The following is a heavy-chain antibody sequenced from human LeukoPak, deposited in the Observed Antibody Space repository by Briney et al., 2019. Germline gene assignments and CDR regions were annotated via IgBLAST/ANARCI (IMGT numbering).Heavy chain of an antibody. J-gene: IGHJ6*03. CDR1: GFTFSSYA. CDR3: AKAILGVVNKLGYYYYYMDV. D-gene: IGHD3-3*01. Sequence: GGSLRLSCAASGFTFSSYAMSGVRQAPGKGLEWVSAISGSGGSTYYADSVKGRLTISRDNSKNTLYLQMNSMRAEATAVYYCAKAILGVVNKLGYYYYYMDVWGKGTTVTVSS. CDR2: ISGSGGST. V-gene: IGHV3-23*01.